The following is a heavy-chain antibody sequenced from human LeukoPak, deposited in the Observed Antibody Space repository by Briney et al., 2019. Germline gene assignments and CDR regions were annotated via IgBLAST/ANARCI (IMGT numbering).Heavy chain of an antibody. D-gene: IGHD6-13*01. CDR3: GTVRGPDSSRWYSDY. CDR1: GFRFSNYG. V-gene: IGHV3-33*01. Sequence: GGSLRLSCAASGFRFSNYGMHWVRQAPGKGPEWVALIWYGGSNKYYADSVKGRFTISRDNSKNTLYLQMNSLRAEDTAVYYCGTVRGPDSSRWYSDYWGQGTLVTVSS. CDR2: IWYGGSNK. J-gene: IGHJ4*02.